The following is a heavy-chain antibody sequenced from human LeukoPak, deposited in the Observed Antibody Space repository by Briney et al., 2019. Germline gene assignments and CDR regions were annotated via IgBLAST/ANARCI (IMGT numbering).Heavy chain of an antibody. CDR2: INSGGSST. CDR1: GFTFSSYW. Sequence: GGSLRLSCAASGFTFSSYWMHWVRQAPGKGLVWVSRINSGGSSTSYADSVKGRFTISRDNAKNSLYLQMNSLRAEDTAVYYCASPRPYYFDSSGYYGTWGQGTLVTVSS. V-gene: IGHV3-74*01. J-gene: IGHJ5*02. CDR3: ASPRPYYFDSSGYYGT. D-gene: IGHD3-22*01.